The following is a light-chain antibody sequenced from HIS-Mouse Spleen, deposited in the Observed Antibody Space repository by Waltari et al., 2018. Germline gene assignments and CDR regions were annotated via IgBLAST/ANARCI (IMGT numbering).Light chain of an antibody. CDR2: EDS. CDR3: YSTDSSGNHRV. V-gene: IGLV3-10*01. J-gene: IGLJ2*01. Sequence: SYELTQPPSVSVSPGQTARITCSGDALPKKYAYRYQQNSGQAPVLVTYEDSKRPSGIPGRFSGSSGGTMATLTISGAQVEDEADYYCYSTDSSGNHRVFGGGTKLTVL. CDR1: ALPKKY.